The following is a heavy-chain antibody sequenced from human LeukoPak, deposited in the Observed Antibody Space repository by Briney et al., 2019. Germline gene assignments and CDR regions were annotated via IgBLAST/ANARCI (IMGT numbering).Heavy chain of an antibody. CDR1: GFTFSSYA. CDR3: VRYCSSTSCFPHPYYFDY. Sequence: GSLRLSCAASGFTFSSYAMSWARQAPGKGLEWVSAISGSGGSTYYADSVKGRFTISRDNSKNTLYLQMNSLRAEDTAVYYCVRYCSSTSCFPHPYYFDYWGQGTLVTVSS. CDR2: ISGSGGST. J-gene: IGHJ4*02. V-gene: IGHV3-23*01. D-gene: IGHD2-2*01.